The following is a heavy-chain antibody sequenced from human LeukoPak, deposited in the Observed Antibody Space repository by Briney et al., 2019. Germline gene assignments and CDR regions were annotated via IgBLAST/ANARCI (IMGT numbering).Heavy chain of an antibody. D-gene: IGHD2-21*01. CDR3: ARYSYYYGMDV. J-gene: IGHJ6*02. CDR2: IYYSGST. CDR1: GGSISRYY. Sequence: TSETLSLTCTVSGGSISRYYWSWIRQPPGKGLEWIGYIYYSGSTNYNPSLKSRVTISVDTSKNQFSLKLSSVTAADTAVYYCARYSYYYGMDVWGQGTTVTVSS. V-gene: IGHV4-59*01.